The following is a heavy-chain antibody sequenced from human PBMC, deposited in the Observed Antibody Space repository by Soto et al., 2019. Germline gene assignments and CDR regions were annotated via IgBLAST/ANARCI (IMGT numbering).Heavy chain of an antibody. CDR3: AGMPYTSGLRFDP. J-gene: IGHJ5*02. V-gene: IGHV4-30-2*01. Sequence: SETLSLTCDMSGDSYSISTYSWSWIRQPPGKALQWIGFIYQSGVTSYNPSLASRVSISLDRSNNQCSLKLKSATAADTAVYFCAGMPYTSGLRFDPWGPGTLVTVSS. CDR1: GDSYSISTYS. D-gene: IGHD6-19*01. CDR2: IYQSGVT.